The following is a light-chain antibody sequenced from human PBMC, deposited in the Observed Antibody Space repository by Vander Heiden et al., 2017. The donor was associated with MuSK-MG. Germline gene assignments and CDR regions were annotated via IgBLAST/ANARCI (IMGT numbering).Light chain of an antibody. J-gene: IGKJ1*01. CDR2: GAS. Sequence: EIVLTQSPGTLSLSPGERATLSCRASQSVSSSYLAWYQQKPGQAPRLLIYGASSRATGIPDRFSGSGSGTDFTLTISRLEPEEFAVYYCQQDGSSPWTFGQGTKVXIK. CDR1: QSVSSSY. V-gene: IGKV3-20*01. CDR3: QQDGSSPWT.